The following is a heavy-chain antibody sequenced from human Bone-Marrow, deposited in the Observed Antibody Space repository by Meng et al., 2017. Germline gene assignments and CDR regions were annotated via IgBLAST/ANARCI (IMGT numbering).Heavy chain of an antibody. CDR1: GFTFSSYG. Sequence: GESLKISCAASGFTFSSYGMHWVRQAPGKGLEWVAVISYDGSNKYYADSVKGRFTISRDNSKNTLYLQMNSLRAEDTAVYYCARGTGVVLWFGELWDYWGQGTLVTVSS. CDR3: ARGTGVVLWFGELWDY. J-gene: IGHJ4*02. V-gene: IGHV3-30*06. D-gene: IGHD3-10*01. CDR2: ISYDGSNK.